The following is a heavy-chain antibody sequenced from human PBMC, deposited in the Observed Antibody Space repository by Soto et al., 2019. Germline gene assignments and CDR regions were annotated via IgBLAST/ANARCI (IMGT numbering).Heavy chain of an antibody. CDR1: GGSVSSGTYY. CDR3: ASLRYCSSISCYGAFDF. Sequence: PSETLSLTCTVSGGSVSSGTYYWSWIRQPPGKGLEWIGYIYYSGSTNYNPSLKSRVAILVDTSKNQFFLKLSSVTAADTAVYFCASLRYCSSISCYGAFDFWGQGTMVTVS. J-gene: IGHJ3*01. CDR2: IYYSGST. D-gene: IGHD2-2*01. V-gene: IGHV4-61*01.